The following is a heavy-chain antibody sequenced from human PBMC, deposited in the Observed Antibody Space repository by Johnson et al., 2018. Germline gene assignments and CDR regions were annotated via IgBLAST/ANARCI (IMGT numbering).Heavy chain of an antibody. D-gene: IGHD1-7*01. CDR2: VNSDGSSA. J-gene: IGHJ3*02. CDR1: GFTFTDYW. CDR3: ALAGGNYGRGAFDI. Sequence: VQLQESGGGLVQXGGSLRLXCAASGFTFTDYWMSWVRQAPGKGLVWVSRVNSDGSSATYADSVRGRFTISRDNAKNTLYLQMNRPRAEDTAFYYCALAGGNYGRGAFDIWGQGTMVTVSS. V-gene: IGHV3-74*01.